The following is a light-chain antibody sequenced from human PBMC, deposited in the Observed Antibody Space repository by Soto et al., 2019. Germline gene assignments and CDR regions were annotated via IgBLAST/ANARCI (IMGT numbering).Light chain of an antibody. J-gene: IGKJ3*01. CDR3: QHYHRWPPFT. V-gene: IGKV3-15*01. CDR1: QSIADY. Sequence: EIVLTQSPATLSVSPGEKATLSCRASQSIADYVIWYHQRPGQAPRVLMHGSSTRAAGVPARFSGSGSGTECTLTISSLESEDSGIYYCQHYHRWPPFTFGPGTKVQI. CDR2: GSS.